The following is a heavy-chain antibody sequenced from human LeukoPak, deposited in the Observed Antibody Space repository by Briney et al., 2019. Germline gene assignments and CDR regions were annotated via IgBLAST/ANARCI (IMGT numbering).Heavy chain of an antibody. J-gene: IGHJ4*02. CDR3: ARLGDSSSSGIDY. CDR1: GDSITNYY. CDR2: IHTSGTT. Sequence: PSETLSLTCTVSGDSITNYYWNWLRQPAGKGLEWIGRIHTSGTTNHNPSLKSRVTMSVDTSMNQFSLKLSSVTAADTAVYYRARLGDSSSSGIDYWGQGTLVTVSS. V-gene: IGHV4-4*07. D-gene: IGHD6-6*01.